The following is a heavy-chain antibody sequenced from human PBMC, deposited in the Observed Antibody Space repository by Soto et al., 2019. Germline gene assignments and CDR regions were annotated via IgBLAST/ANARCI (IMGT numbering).Heavy chain of an antibody. V-gene: IGHV1-18*01. CDR2: ISAYNGNA. CDR3: ARTKYYYDSSGKAFDP. Sequence: ASVKVSCKASGYTFTSYGISWVRQAPGQGLEWMGWISAYNGNANYAQKLQGRVTMTTDTSTSTAYMELRSLRSDDTAVYYCARTKYYYDSSGKAFDPWGQGTLVTVSS. CDR1: GYTFTSYG. J-gene: IGHJ5*02. D-gene: IGHD3-22*01.